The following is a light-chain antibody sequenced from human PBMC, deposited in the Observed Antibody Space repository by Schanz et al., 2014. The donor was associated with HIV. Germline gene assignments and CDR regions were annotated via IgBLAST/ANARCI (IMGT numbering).Light chain of an antibody. CDR2: DVS. V-gene: IGLV2-14*01. CDR1: SSDVGGYNY. J-gene: IGLJ3*02. Sequence: QSVLTQPASVSESPGQSITISCTGTSSDVGGYNYVSWYQQHPGKAPKLMIYDVSNRPSGVSNRFSGSKSANTASLTISGLQAEDEADYYCSSYTSSSTLVVFGGGTKLTVL. CDR3: SSYTSSSTLVV.